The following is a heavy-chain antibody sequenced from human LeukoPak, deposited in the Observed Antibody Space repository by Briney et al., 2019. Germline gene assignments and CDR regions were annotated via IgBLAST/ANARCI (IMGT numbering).Heavy chain of an antibody. CDR2: IYSGGST. CDR1: GFTVSSNY. V-gene: IGHV3-66*04. J-gene: IGHJ4*02. CDR3: ARHNTGYSDSSGGYYFDY. D-gene: IGHD6-19*01. Sequence: GGSLRLSCAASGFTVSSNYMSWVRQAPGKGLEWVSVIYSGGSTYYADSVKGRFTISRDNSKNTLYLQMNSLRAEDTAVYYCARHNTGYSDSSGGYYFDYWGRGTLVTVSS.